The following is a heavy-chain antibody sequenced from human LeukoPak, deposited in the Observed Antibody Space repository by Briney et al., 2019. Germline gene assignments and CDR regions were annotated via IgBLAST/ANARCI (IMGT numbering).Heavy chain of an antibody. CDR2: MNPHSRNT. Sequence: WASVKVSCKASGYTFTNYDINWVRQATGQGLEWMGWMNPHSRNTGYAQKFQGRVTMTRNTSISTAYMELSSLRSEDTAVYYCATGRYYYDSSGYYPDDAFDIWGQGTMVTVSS. J-gene: IGHJ3*02. CDR1: GYTFTNYD. D-gene: IGHD3-22*01. CDR3: ATGRYYYDSSGYYPDDAFDI. V-gene: IGHV1-8*01.